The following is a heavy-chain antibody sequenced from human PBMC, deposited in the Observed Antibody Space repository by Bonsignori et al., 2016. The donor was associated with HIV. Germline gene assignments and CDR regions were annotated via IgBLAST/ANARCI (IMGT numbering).Heavy chain of an antibody. J-gene: IGHJ3*02. CDR3: ARVYNYYDSSGYIESDAFGI. CDR2: ISAYNGNT. V-gene: IGHV1-18*01. D-gene: IGHD3-22*01. Sequence: WVRQAPGQGLEWMGWISAYNGNTNYAQKLQGRVTMTTDTSTSTAYMELRSLRSDDTAVYYCARVYNYYDSSGYIESDAFGIWGQGTMVTVSS.